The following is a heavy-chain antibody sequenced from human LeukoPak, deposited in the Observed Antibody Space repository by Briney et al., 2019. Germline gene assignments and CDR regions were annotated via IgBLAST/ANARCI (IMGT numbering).Heavy chain of an antibody. V-gene: IGHV3-74*01. CDR3: AKYGDYWYFDL. CDR1: GFTFSSNW. J-gene: IGHJ2*01. D-gene: IGHD4-17*01. CDR2: INSDGSST. Sequence: GGSLRVSCAASGFTFSSNWMHWVRQAPGKGLVWVSRINSDGSSTNYADSVKGRFTISRDNAKNTLYLQMNSLRAEDTAVYYCAKYGDYWYFDLWGRGTLVTVSS.